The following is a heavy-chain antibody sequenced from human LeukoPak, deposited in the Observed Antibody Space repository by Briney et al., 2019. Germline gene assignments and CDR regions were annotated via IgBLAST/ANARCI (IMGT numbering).Heavy chain of an antibody. CDR3: AKVGIRIYLIVVVFTTADDWYFDL. CDR1: GLPFSTYA. J-gene: IGHJ2*01. D-gene: IGHD3-22*01. Sequence: GGSVRLLCAAWGLPFSTYAVRGLREARGGGGVWGSGICGRGGSICYADSVKRRLTIFRDNPKNTLYLQMDSLRAENTAVYYCAKVGIRIYLIVVVFTTADDWYFDLWGSGTLVTVPS. V-gene: IGHV3-23*01. CDR2: ICGRGGSI.